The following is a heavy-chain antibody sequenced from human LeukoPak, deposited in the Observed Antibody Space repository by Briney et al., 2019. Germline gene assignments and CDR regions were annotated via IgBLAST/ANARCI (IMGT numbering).Heavy chain of an antibody. D-gene: IGHD5-12*01. V-gene: IGHV4-31*03. J-gene: IGHJ4*02. Sequence: SETLSLTCTVSGGSISSGGYYWSWIRQHPGKGLEWIGYIYYSGSTYYNPSLKSRVTISVATSKNQFSLKLSSVTAADTAVYYCARDGGPYGGYRGYFDYWGQGTLVTVSS. CDR3: ARDGGPYGGYRGYFDY. CDR2: IYYSGST. CDR1: GGSISSGGYY.